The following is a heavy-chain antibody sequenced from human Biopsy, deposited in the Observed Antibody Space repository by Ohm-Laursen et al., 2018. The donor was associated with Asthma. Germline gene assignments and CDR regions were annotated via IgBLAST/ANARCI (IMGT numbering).Heavy chain of an antibody. Sequence: SSVKVSCKASGESFSNYAISWVQQAPGQGLEWMGGLIPVLGTPDHAQMFEGRVTITADESTSTAYMELSSLSSEDTAVYYCARGYSGSDRIVYYYSGLEVWGQGTTVTVSS. V-gene: IGHV1-69*01. CDR1: GESFSNYA. D-gene: IGHD5-12*01. CDR3: ARGYSGSDRIVYYYSGLEV. CDR2: LIPVLGTP. J-gene: IGHJ6*02.